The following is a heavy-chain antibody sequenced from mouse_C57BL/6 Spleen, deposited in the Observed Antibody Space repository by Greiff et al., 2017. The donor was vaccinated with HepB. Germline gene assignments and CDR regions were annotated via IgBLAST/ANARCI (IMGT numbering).Heavy chain of an antibody. V-gene: IGHV1-82*01. D-gene: IGHD5-1-1*01. CDR1: GYAFSSSW. J-gene: IGHJ4*01. Sequence: VQLQQSGPELVKPGASVKISCKASGYAFSSSWMNWVKQRPGKGLEWIGRIYPGDGDTNYNGKFKGKATLTADKSSSTAYMQRSSLTSEDSAVYFCARSIPSYAMDYCGQGTSVTVSS. CDR2: IYPGDGDT. CDR3: ARSIPSYAMDY.